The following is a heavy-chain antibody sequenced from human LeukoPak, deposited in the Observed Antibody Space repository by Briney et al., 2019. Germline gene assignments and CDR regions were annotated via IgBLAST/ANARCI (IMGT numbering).Heavy chain of an antibody. CDR2: IYTSGST. J-gene: IGHJ6*03. V-gene: IGHV4-4*07. D-gene: IGHD6-6*01. CDR3: ARDFSSSSAVYYYYYMDV. CDR1: GGSISSYY. Sequence: SETLSLTCTVSGGSISSYYWSWIRQPAGKGLEWLGRIYTSGSTYYNPSLKSRVTISVDTSKNQFSLKLSSVTAADTAVYYCARDFSSSSAVYYYYYMDVWGKGTTVTVSS.